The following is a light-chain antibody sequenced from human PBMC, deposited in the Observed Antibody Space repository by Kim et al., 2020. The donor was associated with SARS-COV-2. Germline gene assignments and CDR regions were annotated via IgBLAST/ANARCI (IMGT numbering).Light chain of an antibody. CDR2: LNSDGSH. CDR1: SGHSNYA. CDR3: QTWGTGIRV. J-gene: IGLJ3*02. V-gene: IGLV4-69*02. Sequence: ASVKLTCNLTSGHSNYAVAWQQQQPEKGPGYLMKLNSDGSHSKGDGIPDRFSGSSSGAEHYLTISSLQSEDEAVYYCQTWGTGIRVFGGGTQLTVL.